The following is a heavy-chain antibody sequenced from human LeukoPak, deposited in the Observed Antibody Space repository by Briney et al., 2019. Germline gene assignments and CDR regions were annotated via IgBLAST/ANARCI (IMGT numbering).Heavy chain of an antibody. V-gene: IGHV3-23*01. CDR3: AKDTTRTGIVVVVAATVEYAFDI. CDR2: FSGRGGSK. D-gene: IGHD2-15*01. Sequence: GGSLILSCAASGFICSSYAMSWVRQAPGKGVECVPAFSGRGGSKNYAGSVKGRFTISRDNSKNTLYLQMNSLRAEDTAVYYCAKDTTRTGIVVVVAATVEYAFDIWGQGTMVTVSS. CDR1: GFICSSYA. J-gene: IGHJ3*02.